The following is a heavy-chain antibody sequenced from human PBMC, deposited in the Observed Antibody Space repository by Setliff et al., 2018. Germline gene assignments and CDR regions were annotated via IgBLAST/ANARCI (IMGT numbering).Heavy chain of an antibody. CDR2: ISAILGIA. Sequence: SVKVSCKASGYTFTSYGISWVRQAPGQGLEWMGWISAILGIANYAQKFQGRVTITADESTSTAYMELSSLRSEDTAVYYCASDGKGYDILTTYGMDVWGQGTTVTVSS. CDR1: GYTFTSYG. J-gene: IGHJ6*02. V-gene: IGHV1-69*10. CDR3: ASDGKGYDILTTYGMDV. D-gene: IGHD3-9*01.